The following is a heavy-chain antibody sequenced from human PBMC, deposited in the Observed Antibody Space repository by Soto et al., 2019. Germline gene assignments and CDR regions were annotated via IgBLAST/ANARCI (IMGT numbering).Heavy chain of an antibody. J-gene: IGHJ4*02. CDR1: GFTFSSYD. V-gene: IGHV3-13*04. CDR3: ARGMGPPFFDS. Sequence: GGSLRLSCSASGFTFSSYDMHWVRQGPGKGLEWVSAIGTAGDTNYAGSVKGRFTISREKAKNSLYLQMNSLRAGDTAIYFCARGMGPPFFDSGGRGALVTVPS. D-gene: IGHD3-16*01. CDR2: IGTAGDT.